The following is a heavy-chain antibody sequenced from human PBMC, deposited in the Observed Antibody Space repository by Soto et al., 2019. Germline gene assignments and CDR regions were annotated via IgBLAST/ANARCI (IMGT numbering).Heavy chain of an antibody. D-gene: IGHD6-13*01. CDR3: ARGIAPGSRWHNSFDD. J-gene: IGHJ4*02. Sequence: VSGPNAGEPPQTLTLTCTFSGFSLITSGMCVSWIRQPPGKALEWLALIDWDDDKYYSTSLKTRLTISKDTSKNQVVLTMTNMDPVDTATYYCARGIAPGSRWHNSFDDCGQGTRVTVST. V-gene: IGHV2-70*01. CDR2: IDWDDDK. CDR1: GFSLITSGMC.